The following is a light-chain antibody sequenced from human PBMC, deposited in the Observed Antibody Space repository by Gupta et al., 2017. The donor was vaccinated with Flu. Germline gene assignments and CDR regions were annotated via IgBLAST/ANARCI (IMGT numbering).Light chain of an antibody. CDR1: QGIISW. J-gene: IGKJ3*01. Sequence: DIQMTQSPSSVSASVGDRVTITCRASQGIISWLAWYQQKPGKAPKLLIYAASSLESGVPSRFSGSGSGTDFTLTIDSLQPEDFATYYCQQTSSFPRTFGPGTRVDI. V-gene: IGKV1D-12*01. CDR3: QQTSSFPRT. CDR2: AAS.